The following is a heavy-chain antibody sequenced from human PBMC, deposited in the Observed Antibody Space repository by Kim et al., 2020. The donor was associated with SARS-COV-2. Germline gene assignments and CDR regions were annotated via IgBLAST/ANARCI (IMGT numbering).Heavy chain of an antibody. V-gene: IGHV3-7*01. CDR1: GFTFSSYW. J-gene: IGHJ6*02. CDR3: ARKKDDFWSGDDYYYYGMDV. D-gene: IGHD3-3*01. CDR2: IKQDGSEK. Sequence: GGSLRLSCAASGFTFSSYWMSWVRQAPGKGLEWVANIKQDGSEKYYVDSVKGRFTISRDNAKNSLYLQMNSLRAEDTAVYYCARKKDDFWSGDDYYYYGMDVWGQGTTVTVSS.